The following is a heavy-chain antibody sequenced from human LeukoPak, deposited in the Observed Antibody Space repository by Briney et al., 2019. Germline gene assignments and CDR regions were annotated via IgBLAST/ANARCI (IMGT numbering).Heavy chain of an antibody. V-gene: IGHV4-4*07. D-gene: IGHD2-15*01. CDR2: IYNSGST. CDR3: ARGTTDIVVVVAAVYFDY. Sequence: SETLSLTCAISGGSISSYYWTWIRQPAGKGLEWIGRIYNSGSTNYNPSLKSRVTMSVDTSKNQFSLKLSSVTAADTAVYYCARGTTDIVVVVAAVYFDYWGQGTLVTVSS. J-gene: IGHJ4*02. CDR1: GGSISSYY.